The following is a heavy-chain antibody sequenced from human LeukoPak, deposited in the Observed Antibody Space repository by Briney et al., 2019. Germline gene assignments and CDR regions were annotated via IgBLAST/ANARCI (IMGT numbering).Heavy chain of an antibody. J-gene: IGHJ5*02. Sequence: SVKVSCKASGGTFSSYAISWVRQAPGQGLEWMGRIIPILGIANYAQKLQGRVTMTTDTSTSTAYMELRSLRSDDTAVYYCARDHCSSTSCYFSWFDPWGQGTLVTVSS. D-gene: IGHD2-2*01. V-gene: IGHV1-69*04. CDR1: GGTFSSYA. CDR3: ARDHCSSTSCYFSWFDP. CDR2: IIPILGIA.